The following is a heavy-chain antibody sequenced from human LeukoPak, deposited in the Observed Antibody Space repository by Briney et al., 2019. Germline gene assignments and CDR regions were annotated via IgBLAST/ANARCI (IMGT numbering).Heavy chain of an antibody. V-gene: IGHV4-39*07. CDR3: AGDTLLTSYYNSIDY. CDR2: IYYTGSTYYYTGST. Sequence: SETLSLTCTVSGGSISSSSYYWVWIRQPPGKGLEWIGSIYYTGSTYYYTGSTYYNPSPKSRVTISVDTSKIQFSLKLSSVTAADTAVYYCAGDTLLTSYYNSIDYWGQGTLVTVSS. D-gene: IGHD3-9*01. CDR1: GGSISSSSYY. J-gene: IGHJ4*02.